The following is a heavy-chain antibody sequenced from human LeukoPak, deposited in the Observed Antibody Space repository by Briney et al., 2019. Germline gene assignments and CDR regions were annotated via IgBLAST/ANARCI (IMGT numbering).Heavy chain of an antibody. V-gene: IGHV1-69*05. Sequence: GASVKVSCKASGGTFSSYSISWVRQAPGQGLEWMGRIIPIFDTTNYAQKVQDRVTITTDESTSTAYMELSSLRSEDTAVYYCAASFGVVIIALDYWGQGTLVTVSS. J-gene: IGHJ4*02. CDR1: GGTFSSYS. D-gene: IGHD3-3*01. CDR3: AASFGVVIIALDY. CDR2: IIPIFDTT.